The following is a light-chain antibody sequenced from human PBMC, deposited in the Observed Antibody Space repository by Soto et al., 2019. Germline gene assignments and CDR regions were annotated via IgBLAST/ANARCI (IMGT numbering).Light chain of an antibody. J-gene: IGKJ3*01. CDR3: QQYYTTPRT. Sequence: IVMTQSPASLAVSLGERATINCKSSQSVLYSSNKKNYLAWYQQKPGQPPSLLIYSASTREYVVPDRFSGSGSGTYLPLTISSLHAEDVAVYYCQQYYTTPRTFGPGTKVYIK. CDR2: SAS. V-gene: IGKV4-1*01. CDR1: QSVLYSSNKKNY.